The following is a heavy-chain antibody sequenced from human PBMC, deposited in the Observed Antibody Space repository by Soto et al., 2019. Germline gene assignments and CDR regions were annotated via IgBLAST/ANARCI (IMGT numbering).Heavy chain of an antibody. Sequence: LRLSCAASGFTFSNAWLSWVRQAPGKGLEWVGRIKSKTDGRTTDYTAPVKGRFTISRDDSKNTLYLQMNSLKIEDTAVYYCTTGSTSTKNYWGQGTLVTVSS. CDR2: IKSKTDGRTT. D-gene: IGHD6-6*01. CDR3: TTGSTSTKNY. CDR1: GFTFSNAW. V-gene: IGHV3-15*01. J-gene: IGHJ4*02.